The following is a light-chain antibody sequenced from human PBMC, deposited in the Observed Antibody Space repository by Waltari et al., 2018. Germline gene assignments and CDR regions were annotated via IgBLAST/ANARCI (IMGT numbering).Light chain of an antibody. V-gene: IGLV3-21*01. CDR3: QVWDSGRDQVV. CDR1: KVGSKS. Sequence: SYELTQAPSASVAPGKPATLTCGGTKVGSKSVHWFQPKTGQAPVLVIYYDSYRPSGIPERFSGSNTGNTATLTISRVEAGDEADYYCQVWDSGRDQVVFGGGTKLAVL. J-gene: IGLJ2*01. CDR2: YDS.